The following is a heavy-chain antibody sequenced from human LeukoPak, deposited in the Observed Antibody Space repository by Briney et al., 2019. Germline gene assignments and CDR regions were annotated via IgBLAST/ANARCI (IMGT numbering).Heavy chain of an antibody. D-gene: IGHD1-26*01. CDR1: GFTVSGNF. Sequence: GGSLRLSCAASGFTVSGNFMTWVRQAPGKRLEWVSIIYSDDSTYYADSVKGRFTISRDNSKNTLYLQMNSLRAEDTAVYYCAKDRGWELLFFDYWGQGTLVTVSS. CDR3: AKDRGWELLFFDY. J-gene: IGHJ4*02. CDR2: IYSDDST. V-gene: IGHV3-66*02.